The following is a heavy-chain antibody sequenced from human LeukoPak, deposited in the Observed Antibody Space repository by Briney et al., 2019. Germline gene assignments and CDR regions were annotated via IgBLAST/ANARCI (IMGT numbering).Heavy chain of an antibody. D-gene: IGHD3-22*01. V-gene: IGHV1-2*02. CDR3: ARAGHNSNSGGYDF. J-gene: IGHJ4*02. Sequence: GASVKVSCKPSGYTFIDHYLHWVRQAPGQGLESLGWIDPDTGETNYPQKFQGRVTMSRDTSSRTAYMELNRLRSDDTAVYYCARAGHNSNSGGYDFWGLGTLVTVSS. CDR1: GYTFIDHY. CDR2: IDPDTGET.